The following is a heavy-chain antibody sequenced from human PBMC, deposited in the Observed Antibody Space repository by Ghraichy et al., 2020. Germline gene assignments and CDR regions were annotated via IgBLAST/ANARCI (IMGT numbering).Heavy chain of an antibody. V-gene: IGHV4-59*01. CDR2: IYYSGST. Sequence: SETLSLTCTVSGGSISSYYWSWIRQPPGKGLEWIGYIYYSGSTNYNPSLKSRVNISVDTSKNQFSLKLSSVTAADTAVYYCARGRAIFDHYYMDVGGKGTTVTGFS. CDR3: ARGRAIFDHYYMDV. CDR1: GGSISSYY. D-gene: IGHD3-3*01. J-gene: IGHJ6*03.